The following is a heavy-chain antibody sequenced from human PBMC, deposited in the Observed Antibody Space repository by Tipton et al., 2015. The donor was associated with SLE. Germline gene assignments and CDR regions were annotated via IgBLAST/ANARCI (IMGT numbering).Heavy chain of an antibody. CDR2: IYHSGST. D-gene: IGHD1-26*01. V-gene: IGHV4-30-2*01. Sequence: LSCAVSGGSISSGGYSWSWIRQPPGKGLEWIGYIYHSGSTYYNPSLKSRVTISVDRSKNQFSLKLSSVTAADTAVYYCARLRDSGSYHDAFDIWGQGTMVTVSS. CDR3: ARLRDSGSYHDAFDI. CDR1: GGSISSGGYS. J-gene: IGHJ3*02.